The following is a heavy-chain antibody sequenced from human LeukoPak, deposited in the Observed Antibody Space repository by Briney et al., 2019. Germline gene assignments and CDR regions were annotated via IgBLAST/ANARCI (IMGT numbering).Heavy chain of an antibody. Sequence: SETLSLTCTVSGGSISSSSYYWGWIRQPPGKGLEWIGSIYYSGSTYYNPSLKSRVTISVDTSKNQFSLKLSSVTAADTAVYYYARYRSRDGYNSWGQGTLVTVSS. CDR2: IYYSGST. D-gene: IGHD5-24*01. V-gene: IGHV4-39*01. CDR3: ARYRSRDGYNS. J-gene: IGHJ4*02. CDR1: GGSISSSSYY.